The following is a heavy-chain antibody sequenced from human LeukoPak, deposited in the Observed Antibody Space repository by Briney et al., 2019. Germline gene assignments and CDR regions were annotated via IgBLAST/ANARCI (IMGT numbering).Heavy chain of an antibody. V-gene: IGHV1-46*01. CDR1: GYTFTSYY. D-gene: IGHD3-10*01. CDR3: ARSIRGAPYYYYGMDV. Sequence: ASVKVSCKASGYTFTSYYMHWVRQAPGQGLEWMGIINPSGGSTSYAQKFQGRVTKTRDTFTSTVYMELSSLRSEDTAVYYCARSIRGAPYYYYGMDVWGQGTTVTVSS. CDR2: INPSGGST. J-gene: IGHJ6*02.